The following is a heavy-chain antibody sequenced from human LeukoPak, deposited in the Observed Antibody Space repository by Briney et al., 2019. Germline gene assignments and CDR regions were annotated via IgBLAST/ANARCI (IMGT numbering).Heavy chain of an antibody. CDR3: ATSIVATYYYYMDV. CDR1: GYTLTELS. V-gene: IGHV1-24*01. D-gene: IGHD5-12*01. Sequence: ASVKVSCKVSGYTLTELSMHWVRQAPGKGLEWMGGFDPEDGETIYAQKFQGRGTMTEDISTDTAYMELSSLRSEDTAVYYCATSIVATYYYYMDVWGKGTTVTVSS. CDR2: FDPEDGET. J-gene: IGHJ6*03.